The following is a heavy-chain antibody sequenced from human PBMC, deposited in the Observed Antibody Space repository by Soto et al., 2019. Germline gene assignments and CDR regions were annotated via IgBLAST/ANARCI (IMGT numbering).Heavy chain of an antibody. CDR2: VYHSGST. Sequence: SETLSLTCSVSCGSIRNYYWNWIRQPPGRGLEWIGYVYHSGSTNYNPSLKSRVSMSVDVSRNHFSLTLHSVTAADTAVYFCSGSYRTSSSPNYLGQGTLVTVSS. D-gene: IGHD6-6*01. CDR3: SGSYRTSSSPNY. J-gene: IGHJ4*01. V-gene: IGHV4-59*01. CDR1: CGSIRNYY.